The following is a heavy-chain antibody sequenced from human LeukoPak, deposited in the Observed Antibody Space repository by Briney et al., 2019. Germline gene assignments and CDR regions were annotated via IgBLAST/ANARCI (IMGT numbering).Heavy chain of an antibody. D-gene: IGHD6-13*01. CDR3: VRDNPRQQGFAY. CDR1: GFTFSSYW. V-gene: IGHV3-74*01. Sequence: GGSLRLSCAASGFTFSSYWMHWVRQVSGKGLVWVSRIKTDGSSTASADSVKGRFTITRDNAKNSLYLQMNSLRAEDTAVYYCVRDNPRQQGFAYWGQETLVTVSS. J-gene: IGHJ4*02. CDR2: IKTDGSST.